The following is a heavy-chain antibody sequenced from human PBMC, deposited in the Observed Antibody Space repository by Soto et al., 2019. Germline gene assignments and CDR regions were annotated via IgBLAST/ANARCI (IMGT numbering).Heavy chain of an antibody. CDR1: GYTLTGYY. D-gene: IGHD3-22*01. J-gene: IGHJ6*02. CDR2: INPNSGGT. CDR3: AREQIVHYYYYGLDV. V-gene: IGHV1-2*04. Sequence: ASVKVSCKASGYTLTGYYMHWVRQAPGQGLEWMGWINPNSGGTNYAQKFQGWVTMTRDTSISTAYMELSRLRSDDTAVYYCAREQIVHYYYYGLDVWGQGTTVTVSS.